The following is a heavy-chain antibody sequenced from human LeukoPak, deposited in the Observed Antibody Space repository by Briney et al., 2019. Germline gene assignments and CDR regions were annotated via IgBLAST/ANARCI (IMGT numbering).Heavy chain of an antibody. V-gene: IGHV4-38-2*02. Sequence: PSETLSLTCTVSGYSISSGYYWAWIRQPPGKGLEWIGNIYHSGSTYYNPSLKSRVTMSVDTSKNQFPLKLSPVIAADTAVYYCARVGVDYSGNIIKYFYDYWGPGTLVTVSS. CDR3: ARVGVDYSGNIIKYFYDY. CDR2: IYHSGST. CDR1: GYSISSGYY. J-gene: IGHJ4*02. D-gene: IGHD4-23*01.